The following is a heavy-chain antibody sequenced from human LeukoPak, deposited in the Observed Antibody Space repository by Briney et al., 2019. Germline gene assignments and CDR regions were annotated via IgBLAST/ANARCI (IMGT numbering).Heavy chain of an antibody. CDR1: GFTVSSNY. D-gene: IGHD2-2*01. V-gene: IGHV3-53*05. CDR2: IYSGGST. Sequence: PGGSLRLSCAASGFTVSSNYMSWVRQAPGKGLEWVSIIYSGGSTYYADSVKGRFTISRDNSKNTLYLQMNSLRAEDTAVYYCASFIPHPYCSSTSCYRYGLDPWGQGTLVTVSS. CDR3: ASFIPHPYCSSTSCYRYGLDP. J-gene: IGHJ5*02.